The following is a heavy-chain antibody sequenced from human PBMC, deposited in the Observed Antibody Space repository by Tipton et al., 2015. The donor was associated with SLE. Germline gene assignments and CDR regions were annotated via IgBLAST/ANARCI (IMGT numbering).Heavy chain of an antibody. CDR1: GGSISGSNFF. CDR3: ATGTIFGVGGQD. V-gene: IGHV4-39*07. J-gene: IGHJ4*02. D-gene: IGHD3-3*01. Sequence: TLSLTCTVSGGSISGSNFFWGWIRQPPGKGLVWIGAVYYTGSTYYNPSLKSRVTILVDTSQNQFSLKLSSVTAADTAFYYCATGTIFGVGGQDWGQGTLIGVSS. CDR2: VYYTGST.